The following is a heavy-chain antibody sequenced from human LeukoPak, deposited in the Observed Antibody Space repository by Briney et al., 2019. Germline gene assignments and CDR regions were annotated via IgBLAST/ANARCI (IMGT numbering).Heavy chain of an antibody. CDR3: ARDFPYDFWSGYDRWFDP. D-gene: IGHD3-3*01. CDR1: GYSISSGYY. J-gene: IGHJ5*02. V-gene: IGHV4-38-2*02. Sequence: PSETLSLTCAVSGYSISSGYYWGWIRHPPGKGLEWIRSIYHSGSTYYNPSLKSRVTISVDTSKNQFSLKLSSVTAADTAVYYCARDFPYDFWSGYDRWFDPWGQGTLVTVSS. CDR2: IYHSGST.